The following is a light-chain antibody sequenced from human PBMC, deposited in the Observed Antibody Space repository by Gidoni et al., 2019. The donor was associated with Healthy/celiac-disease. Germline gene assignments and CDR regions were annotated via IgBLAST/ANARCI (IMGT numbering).Light chain of an antibody. J-gene: IGLJ2*01. CDR1: SSDVGGYTY. V-gene: IGLV2-14*01. CDR3: SSYTSSSTRVV. CDR2: DVS. Sequence: QSALTQPAPVSGSPGQSLTISCTGTSSDVGGYTYVSWYQQHPGKAPKLMIYDVSNRPSGVSNRFSGSKSGNTASLTVSGLQAEDEADYYCSSYTSSSTRVVFGGGTKLTVL.